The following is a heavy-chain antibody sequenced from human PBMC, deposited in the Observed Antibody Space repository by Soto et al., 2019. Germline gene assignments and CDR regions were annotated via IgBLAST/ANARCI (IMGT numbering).Heavy chain of an antibody. D-gene: IGHD3-3*01. J-gene: IGHJ6*02. CDR1: GFSLTTSGVG. CDR3: AHREWIKDAMDV. V-gene: IGHV2-5*02. CDR2: IYWDDDK. Sequence: QITLKESGPTLVKPTQTLTLTCTCSGFSLTTSGVGVGWIRQPPGKALEWLALIYWDDDKLYRPSLKSRLTITKDTSKNQVVLTMINMDPVDTATYYCAHREWIKDAMDVWGQGTAVTVSS.